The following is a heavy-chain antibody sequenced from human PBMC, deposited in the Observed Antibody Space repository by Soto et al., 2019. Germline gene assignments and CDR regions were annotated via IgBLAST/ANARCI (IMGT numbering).Heavy chain of an antibody. CDR1: GYTFTSYA. V-gene: IGHV1-3*01. Sequence: QVQLVQSGAEVKKPGASVKVSCKASGYTFTSYAMHWVRQAPGQRLEWMGWINAGNGNTKYSQKFQGRVTITRDTSARTAYMELSSLRSEDTAVYYCARSYRNYALIDYSCDSMDVWGQGTTVTVSS. CDR2: INAGNGNT. D-gene: IGHD4-4*01. CDR3: ARSYRNYALIDYSCDSMDV. J-gene: IGHJ6*02.